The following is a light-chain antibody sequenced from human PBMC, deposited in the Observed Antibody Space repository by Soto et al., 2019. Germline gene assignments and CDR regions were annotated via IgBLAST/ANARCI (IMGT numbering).Light chain of an antibody. J-gene: IGKJ5*01. Sequence: MTQSPLSLPVTPGEPASISCRSSQSLLHSNGYNYLDWYQQKPGKAPKLLIYAASSLQSGVPSRFSGSGSGTDFTLTISSLQPEDFATYYCQQSYSKEITFGQGTRLEIK. CDR3: QQSYSKEIT. CDR2: AAS. V-gene: IGKV1-39*01. CDR1: QSLLHSNGYNY.